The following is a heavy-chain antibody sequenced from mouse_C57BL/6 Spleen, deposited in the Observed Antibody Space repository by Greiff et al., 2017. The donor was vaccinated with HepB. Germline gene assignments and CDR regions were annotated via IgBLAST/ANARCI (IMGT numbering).Heavy chain of an antibody. D-gene: IGHD1-1*01. J-gene: IGHJ1*03. Sequence: EVQLQQSGPELVKPGASVKMSCKASGYTFTDYNMHWVKQSHGKSLEWIGYINPNNGGTSYNQKFKGKATLTVNKSSRTAYMELRSLTSEDSAVYDCARAYYYGSSYWYFDVWGTGTTVTVSS. V-gene: IGHV1-22*01. CDR2: INPNNGGT. CDR3: ARAYYYGSSYWYFDV. CDR1: GYTFTDYN.